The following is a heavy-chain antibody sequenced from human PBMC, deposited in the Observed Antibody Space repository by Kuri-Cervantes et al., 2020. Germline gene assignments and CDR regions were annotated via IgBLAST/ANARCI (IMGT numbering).Heavy chain of an antibody. CDR3: AKGVSGMITFGGVIVIPGFDY. Sequence: GGSLRLSCAASGFTFSNYAMNWVRQAPGKGLEWVSGVSVASNNTYYTDSVKGRFTISRDNSKNTLYLQMNSLRAEDTAVYYCAKGVSGMITFGGVIVIPGFDYWGQGTLVTVSS. CDR1: GFTFSNYA. CDR2: VSVASNNT. J-gene: IGHJ4*02. D-gene: IGHD3-16*02. V-gene: IGHV3-23*01.